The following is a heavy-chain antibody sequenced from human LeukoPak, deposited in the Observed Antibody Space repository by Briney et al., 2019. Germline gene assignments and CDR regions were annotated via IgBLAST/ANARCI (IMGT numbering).Heavy chain of an antibody. V-gene: IGHV3-23*01. J-gene: IGHJ4*02. CDR3: ARGYVSLGYFDY. CDR2: MSGNGDTT. CDR1: GFTFNNYA. Sequence: GVSLRLSCAASGFTFNNYAMSWVRQAPGKGLEWVSAMSGNGDTTYYADSVKGRFTISRDNSKNTLYLQMNSLRAEDTAVYYCARGYVSLGYFDYWGQGTLVTVSS. D-gene: IGHD2-15*01.